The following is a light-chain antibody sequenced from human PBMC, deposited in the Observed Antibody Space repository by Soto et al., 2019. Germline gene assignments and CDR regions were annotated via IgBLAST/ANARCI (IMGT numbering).Light chain of an antibody. CDR3: QQYNDWPPRIT. V-gene: IGKV3-15*01. CDR2: GAS. CDR1: QSVSSN. Sequence: EIVMTQSPVTLSVSPGERATVSCRASQSVSSNLAWYQQKAGQAPRLLIYGASTRATGIPARFSGSGSGTEFTLTISSLQSEDFAVYYCQQYNDWPPRITFGQGTRLENK. J-gene: IGKJ5*01.